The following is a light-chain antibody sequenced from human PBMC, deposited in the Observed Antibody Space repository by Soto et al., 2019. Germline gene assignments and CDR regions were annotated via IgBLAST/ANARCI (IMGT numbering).Light chain of an antibody. Sequence: DIQMTQSPSSLSASVGDRVTITCQASQDISKYLNCYQQKPGKAPKLLIQDASNLETGVPSRLSGSGSGTDFPFTTSSLQPEDIARYHCPRFTFGPGTKVDIQ. CDR1: QDISKY. CDR3: PRFT. CDR2: DAS. V-gene: IGKV1-33*01. J-gene: IGKJ3*01.